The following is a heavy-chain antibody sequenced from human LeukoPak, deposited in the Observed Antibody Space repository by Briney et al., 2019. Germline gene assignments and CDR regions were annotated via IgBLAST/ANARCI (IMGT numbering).Heavy chain of an antibody. Sequence: GGSLRLSCAASGFTFSTYWMNWVSQAPGKGLEWVANINQYGNEKYYVDCVKGRFTISRDNGKNSLYLEMNSLRAEDTAVYYCATGTEMDRGVIINGHLDYWGQGTLVTASS. V-gene: IGHV3-7*01. CDR3: ATGTEMDRGVIINGHLDY. CDR2: INQYGNEK. D-gene: IGHD3-10*01. J-gene: IGHJ4*02. CDR1: GFTFSTYW.